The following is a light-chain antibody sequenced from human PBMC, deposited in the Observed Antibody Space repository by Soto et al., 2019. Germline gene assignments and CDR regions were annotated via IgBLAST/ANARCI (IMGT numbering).Light chain of an antibody. Sequence: DIQMTQSPSTLSASVGDRVTITCRASQSISSRLAWYQQKPGKAPKALIYDASGLESGVQSRFSGSGSGTEFTLTISSLQPDDFATYYCQQYNNYLRTFGQGTKVEVK. CDR3: QQYNNYLRT. CDR2: DAS. J-gene: IGKJ1*01. CDR1: QSISSR. V-gene: IGKV1-5*01.